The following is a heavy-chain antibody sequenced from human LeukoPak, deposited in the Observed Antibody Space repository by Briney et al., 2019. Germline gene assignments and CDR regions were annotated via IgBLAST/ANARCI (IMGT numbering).Heavy chain of an antibody. D-gene: IGHD3-16*02. CDR1: GFTFSSYE. Sequence: PGGSLRLSCAASGFTFSSYEMNWVRQAPGKGLEWVSYISSSGSTIYYADSVKGRFTISRDNAKNSLYLQMNSLRAEDTAVYYCARRSRWLNYFDYWGQGTLVTVSS. CDR3: ARRSRWLNYFDY. J-gene: IGHJ4*02. CDR2: ISSSGSTI. V-gene: IGHV3-48*03.